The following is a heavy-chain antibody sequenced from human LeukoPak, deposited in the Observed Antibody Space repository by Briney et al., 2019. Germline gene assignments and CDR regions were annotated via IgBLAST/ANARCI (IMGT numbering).Heavy chain of an antibody. Sequence: SETLSLTCAVYGGSFSGYYWSWIRQPPGKGLEWIGEINHSGSTNYNPSLKSRVTISVDTSKNQFSLKLSSVTAADTAVYYCAGHPIRYYYGSALFAGYYMDVWGKGTTVTISS. CDR1: GGSFSGYY. V-gene: IGHV4-34*01. D-gene: IGHD3-10*01. CDR2: INHSGST. J-gene: IGHJ6*03. CDR3: AGHPIRYYYGSALFAGYYMDV.